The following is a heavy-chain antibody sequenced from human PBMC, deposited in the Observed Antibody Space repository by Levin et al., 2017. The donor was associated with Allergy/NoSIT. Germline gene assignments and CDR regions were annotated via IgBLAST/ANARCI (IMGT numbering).Heavy chain of an antibody. Sequence: PGESLKISCTGSGFTFGDYAMSWVRQAPGKGLEWVGFIRNKAHGGTTEYAASVKGRLTISRDDSESIAYLQMNSLKTEDTAVYFCARGGPPNYDYNWGSYRDGYFDYWGQGTLVTVSS. V-gene: IGHV3-49*04. CDR1: GFTFGDYA. J-gene: IGHJ4*02. D-gene: IGHD3-16*02. CDR3: ARGGPPNYDYNWGSYRDGYFDY. CDR2: IRNKAHGGTT.